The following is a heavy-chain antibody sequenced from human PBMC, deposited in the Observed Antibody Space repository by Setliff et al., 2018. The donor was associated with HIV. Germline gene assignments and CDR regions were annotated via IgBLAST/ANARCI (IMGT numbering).Heavy chain of an antibody. V-gene: IGHV3-7*01. D-gene: IGHD3-10*01. Sequence: PGESLKISCIASGFSFNNYYMSWVRQAPGKGLEWVANINSDGTEKHYADSVRGRFTISRDNSNNSVFLQMNGLRVDDTAVYYCARHDVVRGAIDNWGQGTLVTVSS. CDR2: INSDGTEK. CDR1: GFSFNNYY. CDR3: ARHDVVRGAIDN. J-gene: IGHJ4*02.